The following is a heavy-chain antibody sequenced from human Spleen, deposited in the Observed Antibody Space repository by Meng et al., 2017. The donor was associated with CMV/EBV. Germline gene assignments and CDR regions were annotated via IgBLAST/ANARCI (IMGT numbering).Heavy chain of an antibody. CDR1: FTVSSNY. V-gene: IGHV3-53*01. J-gene: IGHJ4*02. CDR2: IYSGGST. Sequence: FTVSSNYRSWVRQAPGKGLEWVSVIYSGGSTFYADSAKGRVTISRDNSKNTLYFQMNSLRAEDTAVYYCARVLSGCSGGSCYSAFDYWGQGTLVTVSS. CDR3: ARVLSGCSGGSCYSAFDY. D-gene: IGHD2-15*01.